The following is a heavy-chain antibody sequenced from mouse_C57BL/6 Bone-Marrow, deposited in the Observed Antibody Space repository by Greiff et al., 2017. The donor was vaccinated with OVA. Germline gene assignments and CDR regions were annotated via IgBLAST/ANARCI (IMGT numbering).Heavy chain of an antibody. Sequence: DVKLQESGPGLVKPSQSLSLTCSVTGYSITSGYYWNWIRQFPGNKLEWMGYISYDGSNNYNPSLKNRISITRDTSKNQFFLKLNSVTTEDTATYYCARDYYGRYFDVWGTGTTVTVSS. D-gene: IGHD1-1*01. J-gene: IGHJ1*03. V-gene: IGHV3-6*01. CDR3: ARDYYGRYFDV. CDR1: GYSITSGYY. CDR2: ISYDGSN.